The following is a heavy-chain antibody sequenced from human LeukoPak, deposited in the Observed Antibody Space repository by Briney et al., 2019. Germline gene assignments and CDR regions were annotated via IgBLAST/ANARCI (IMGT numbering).Heavy chain of an antibody. Sequence: GASVKVSCKASGYTFTSYDINWVRQATGQGLEWMGWMNPNSGNTGYAQKFQGRVTMTRNTSISTAYMELSSLRSEDTAMYYCARAVGTPRNFFDYWGQGTLVTVSS. D-gene: IGHD4-23*01. CDR2: MNPNSGNT. V-gene: IGHV1-8*01. J-gene: IGHJ4*02. CDR1: GYTFTSYD. CDR3: ARAVGTPRNFFDY.